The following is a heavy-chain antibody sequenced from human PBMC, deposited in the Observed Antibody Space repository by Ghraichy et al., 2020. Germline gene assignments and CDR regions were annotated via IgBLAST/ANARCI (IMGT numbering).Heavy chain of an antibody. D-gene: IGHD3-10*01. Sequence: GGSLRLSCAASGFTFSNPWMTWVRQAPGKGLEWVGRIKSKSDGGTTDYAAPVRGRFTISRDDSKNTLYLQMNSLKTEDTAVYYCVLWFDDFWGQGILVTVSS. J-gene: IGHJ4*02. CDR3: VLWFDDF. CDR2: IKSKSDGGTT. CDR1: GFTFSNPW. V-gene: IGHV3-15*01.